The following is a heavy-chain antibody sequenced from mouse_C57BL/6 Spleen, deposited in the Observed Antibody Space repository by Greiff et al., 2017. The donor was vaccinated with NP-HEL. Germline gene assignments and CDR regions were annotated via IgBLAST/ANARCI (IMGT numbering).Heavy chain of an antibody. CDR2: IYPGSGNT. Sequence: QVQLQQSGAELVRPGASVKLSCKASGYTFTDYYINWVKQRPGQGLEWIARIYPGSGNTYYNEKFKGKATLTAEKSSSTAYMQLSSLTSEDSAVYFCAREVYYGYDGALYWYFDVWGTGTTVTVSS. V-gene: IGHV1-76*01. CDR1: GYTFTDYY. D-gene: IGHD2-2*01. J-gene: IGHJ1*03. CDR3: AREVYYGYDGALYWYFDV.